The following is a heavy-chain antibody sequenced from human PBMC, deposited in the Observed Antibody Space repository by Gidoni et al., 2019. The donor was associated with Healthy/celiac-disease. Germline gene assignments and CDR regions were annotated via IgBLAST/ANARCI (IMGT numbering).Heavy chain of an antibody. Sequence: EVQLVESGGGLVRPGGSLKLSCAASGFTFSGSAMHWVRQASGKGLEWVGRIRSKANSYATAYAASVKGRFTISRDDSKNTAYLQMNSLKTEDTAVYYCTRSIAAAGTPGYYFDYWGQGTLVTVSS. CDR3: TRSIAAAGTPGYYFDY. J-gene: IGHJ4*02. V-gene: IGHV3-73*02. CDR1: GFTFSGSA. D-gene: IGHD6-13*01. CDR2: IRSKANSYAT.